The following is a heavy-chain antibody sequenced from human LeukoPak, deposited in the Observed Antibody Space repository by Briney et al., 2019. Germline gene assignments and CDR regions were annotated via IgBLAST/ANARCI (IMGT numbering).Heavy chain of an antibody. D-gene: IGHD5-18*01. V-gene: IGHV3-48*01. CDR3: ARDGRGYTYGNDY. CDR2: ISSSSSAI. Sequence: GGSLRLSCAASGFTFSSFSMKWVRQAPGKGLEWVSYISSSSSAIYYAESVKGRFTISRDNAKKSLYLQMNSLRAEDTAIYYCARDGRGYTYGNDYWGQGTLVTVSP. CDR1: GFTFSSFS. J-gene: IGHJ4*02.